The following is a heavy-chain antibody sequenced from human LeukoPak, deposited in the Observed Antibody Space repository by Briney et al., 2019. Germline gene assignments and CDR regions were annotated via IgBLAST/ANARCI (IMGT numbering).Heavy chain of an antibody. D-gene: IGHD1-26*01. Sequence: GGSLRLSCAASGFTFSNYAMTWVRQAPGEGLDWVSIITSDSDDTKYADSVRGRFTISRDNSKNTLFLQMNTLRVDDTAVYYCVKGVGPRAPNGRVFEYWGQGALVTVSS. CDR2: ITSDSDDT. J-gene: IGHJ4*02. CDR1: GFTFSNYA. CDR3: VKGVGPRAPNGRVFEY. V-gene: IGHV3-23*01.